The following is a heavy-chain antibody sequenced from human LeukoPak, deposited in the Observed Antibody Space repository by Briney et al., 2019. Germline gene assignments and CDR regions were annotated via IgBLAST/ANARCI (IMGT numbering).Heavy chain of an antibody. J-gene: IGHJ6*03. CDR2: IYYSGRT. CDR1: GFTVSSNY. V-gene: IGHV4-59*04. D-gene: IGHD2-21*02. CDR3: ASSYPPFVVVTAIDYYYMDV. Sequence: PGGSLRLSCAASGFTVSSNYMSWVRQAPGKGLEWIGSIYYSGRTFYNPSLKSRVTISIDTTRNQFSLKLSSVTAADTAVYYCASSYPPFVVVTAIDYYYMDVWGKGTTVTISS.